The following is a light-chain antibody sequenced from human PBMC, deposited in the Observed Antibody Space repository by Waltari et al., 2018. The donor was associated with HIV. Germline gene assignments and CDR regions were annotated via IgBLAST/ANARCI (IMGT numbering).Light chain of an antibody. CDR1: QSLLHSNGYNY. V-gene: IGKV2-28*01. CDR3: MQALQSPLA. J-gene: IGKJ4*01. Sequence: DIVMTQSPLSLPVTPGETASISCRSSQSLLHSNGYNYLDWYLQKPGQSPQHLIYLGSNRASGVPDRFSGSGSGTDFTLTISRVEAEDVGVYYCMQALQSPLAFGRGTKVEIK. CDR2: LGS.